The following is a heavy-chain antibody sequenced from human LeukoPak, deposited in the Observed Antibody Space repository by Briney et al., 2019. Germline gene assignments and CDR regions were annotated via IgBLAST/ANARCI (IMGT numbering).Heavy chain of an antibody. J-gene: IGHJ4*02. CDR3: AKVQEMDTILPPFHY. Sequence: GGYLRLSCAASGFIFSNYAMSWVRQAPGKGLEWVSAISGSGGTTFYADSVKGRFTISRDNSKNTLYLQVNSLRAADTAIYYCAKVQEMDTILPPFHYWGQGTLVTVSS. CDR2: ISGSGGTT. V-gene: IGHV3-23*01. D-gene: IGHD5-24*01. CDR1: GFIFSNYA.